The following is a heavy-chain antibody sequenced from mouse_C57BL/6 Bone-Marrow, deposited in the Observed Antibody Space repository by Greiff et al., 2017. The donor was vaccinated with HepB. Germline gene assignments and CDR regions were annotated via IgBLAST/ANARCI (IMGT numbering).Heavy chain of an antibody. D-gene: IGHD1-1*01. CDR3: ARLYYGSSHYYAMDY. CDR2: ISNLAYSI. J-gene: IGHJ4*01. CDR1: GFTFSDYG. V-gene: IGHV5-15*01. Sequence: EVKVVESGGGLVQPGGSLKLSCAASGFTFSDYGMAWVRQAPRKGPEWVAFISNLAYSIYYADTVTGRFTISRENAKNTLYLEMSSLRSEDTAMYYCARLYYGSSHYYAMDYWGQGTSVTVSS.